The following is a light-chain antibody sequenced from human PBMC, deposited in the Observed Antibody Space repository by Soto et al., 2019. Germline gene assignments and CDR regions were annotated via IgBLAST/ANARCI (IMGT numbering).Light chain of an antibody. CDR1: QDVSRY. J-gene: IGKJ3*01. CDR2: DAS. CDR3: QQRSNWL. Sequence: EIVVTQSPATLSLSPGERATLSCRASQDVSRYLAWYQQKPGQSPRLLIYDASNRATGIPARFSGSGSGTDFTLTISSLEPEDFAVYYCQQRSNWLFGPGTKGDNK. V-gene: IGKV3-11*01.